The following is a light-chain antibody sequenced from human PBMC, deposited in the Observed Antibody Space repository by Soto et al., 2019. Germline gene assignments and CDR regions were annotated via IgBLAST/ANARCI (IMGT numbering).Light chain of an antibody. CDR3: QQYGSSPGT. V-gene: IGKV3-20*01. CDR1: QSVSSSY. Sequence: EIVLTQSPGTLSLSPGERATLSCRASQSVSSSYLAWYQQKPGQAPRLLIYGASSRATGITDRFSGGGSGTDFTLTISRLEPEDFAVYYCQQYGSSPGTFGQGTKVEIK. J-gene: IGKJ1*01. CDR2: GAS.